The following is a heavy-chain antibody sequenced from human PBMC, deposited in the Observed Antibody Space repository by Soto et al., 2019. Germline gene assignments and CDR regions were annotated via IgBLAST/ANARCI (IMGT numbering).Heavy chain of an antibody. J-gene: IGHJ5*02. Sequence: VRLSCAASGFTFSSYWMSWVRQAPGKGLEWVANIKQDGSEKYYVDSVKGRFTISRDNAKNSLYLQMNSLRADDTAVYYCARDIVGVTATGGNWLDPWGQGTLVPVPS. CDR1: GFTFSSYW. CDR3: ARDIVGVTATGGNWLDP. CDR2: IKQDGSEK. D-gene: IGHD2-2*01. V-gene: IGHV3-7*03.